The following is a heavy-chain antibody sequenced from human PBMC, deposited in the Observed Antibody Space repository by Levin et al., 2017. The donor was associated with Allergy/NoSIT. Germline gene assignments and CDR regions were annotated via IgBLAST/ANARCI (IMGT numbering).Heavy chain of an antibody. Sequence: GESLKISCKASGYSLSDHGISWVRQAPGQGLEWMGWISDYNGKTDYVEKFQGRLRMTTDRSTSTAYMELRSLRSDDTAVYYCGRDIVVEPGVAYYYNGMDVWGQGTTVIVSS. V-gene: IGHV1-18*01. CDR3: GRDIVVEPGVAYYYNGMDV. D-gene: IGHD2-2*01. CDR2: ISDYNGKT. J-gene: IGHJ6*02. CDR1: GYSLSDHG.